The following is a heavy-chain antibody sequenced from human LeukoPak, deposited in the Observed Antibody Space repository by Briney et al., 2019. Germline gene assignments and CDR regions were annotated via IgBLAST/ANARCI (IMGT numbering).Heavy chain of an antibody. D-gene: IGHD6-19*01. J-gene: IGHJ6*02. CDR1: GGSISSYY. CDR2: IYYSGST. CDR3: ARSAPYSSGWYGGDYYYYYGMDV. Sequence: SETLSLTCTVSGGSISSYYWNWIRQPPGKGLEWIGYIYYSGSTNYNPSLKSRVTISVDTSKNQFSLKLSSVTAADTAVYYCARSAPYSSGWYGGDYYYYYGMDVWGQGTTVTVSS. V-gene: IGHV4-59*08.